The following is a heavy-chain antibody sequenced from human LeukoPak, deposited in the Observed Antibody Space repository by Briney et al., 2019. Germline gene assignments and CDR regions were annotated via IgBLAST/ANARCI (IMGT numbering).Heavy chain of an antibody. CDR2: IYPGDSHT. CDR3: ARRDCSSTTCYEFDY. J-gene: IGHJ4*02. CDR1: GYSFPNYW. D-gene: IGHD2-2*01. V-gene: IGHV5-51*01. Sequence: GESLKISCKGSGYSFPNYWIGWVRQMPGKGLEWMGIIYPGDSHTRYSPSFQGQVTISADKSISTAYLQWSSLKASDTAMYYCARRDCSSTTCYEFDYWGQGTLVTVSS.